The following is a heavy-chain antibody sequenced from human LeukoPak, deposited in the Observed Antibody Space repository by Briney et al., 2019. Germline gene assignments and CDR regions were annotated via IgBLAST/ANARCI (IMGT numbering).Heavy chain of an antibody. D-gene: IGHD2-2*01. CDR2: ISGSGGST. J-gene: IGHJ4*02. V-gene: IGHV3-23*01. CDR1: GFTFSSYA. Sequence: GGSLRLSCAASGFTFSSYAMSWVRQAPGKGLEWVSAISGSGGSTYYADSVKGRFTISRDNSKNTLYLQMNSLRAEDTAVYYCANHFACGSTSCPPFDSWGQGTLVTVSS. CDR3: ANHFACGSTSCPPFDS.